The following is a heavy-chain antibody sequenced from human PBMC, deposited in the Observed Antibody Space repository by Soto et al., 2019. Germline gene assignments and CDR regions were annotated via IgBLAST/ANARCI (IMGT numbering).Heavy chain of an antibody. V-gene: IGHV4-4*02. Sequence: QVQLQESGPGLVKPSGTLSLTCAVSGGSISSSNWWSWVRQPPGKGLEWIGEIYHSGSTNYNPSRNSRVPIYGHQSNPPRPPTVPPLNVASTAVNYCARVPGGGTNVARWGQGTLVTVSS. CDR2: IYHSGST. CDR3: ARVPGGGTNVAR. CDR1: GGSISSSNW. D-gene: IGHD1-7*01. J-gene: IGHJ4*02.